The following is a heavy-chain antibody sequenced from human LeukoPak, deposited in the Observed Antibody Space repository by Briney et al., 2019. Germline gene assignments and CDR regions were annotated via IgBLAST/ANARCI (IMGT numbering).Heavy chain of an antibody. CDR2: IYYSGST. CDR3: ARGSVRYDFWSGYSPDAFDI. CDR1: GGSISSYY. V-gene: IGHV4-59*01. J-gene: IGHJ3*02. Sequence: KPSETLSLTCTVSGGSISSYYWSWIRQPPGKGLEWIGYIYYSGSTNYNPSLKSRVTISVDTSKNQFSLKLSSVTAADTAVYYCARGSVRYDFWSGYSPDAFDIWGQGTMVTVSS. D-gene: IGHD3-3*01.